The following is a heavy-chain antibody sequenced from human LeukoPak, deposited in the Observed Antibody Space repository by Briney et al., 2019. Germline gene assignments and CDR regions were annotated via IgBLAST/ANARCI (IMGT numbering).Heavy chain of an antibody. D-gene: IGHD3-16*02. CDR1: GYTFTSYG. CDR2: ISAYNGNT. V-gene: IGHV1-18*04. CDR3: ARLRLGELSPTPDYYYYGMDV. J-gene: IGHJ6*04. Sequence: GASVKVSCKASGYTFTSYGISWVRQAPGQGLEWMGWISAYNGNTNYAQKLQGRVTMTTDTSTRTAYMELRSLRSDDTAVYYCARLRLGELSPTPDYYYYGMDVWGKGTTVTVSS.